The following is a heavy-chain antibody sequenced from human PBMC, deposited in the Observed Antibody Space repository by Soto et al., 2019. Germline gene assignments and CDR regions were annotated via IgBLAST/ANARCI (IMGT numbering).Heavy chain of an antibody. D-gene: IGHD3-3*01. CDR1: GYTFTSYG. CDR2: ISTYNGNT. Sequence: ASVKVSCKASGYTFTSYGTNWVRQAPGQGLEWMGWISTYNGNTNYAQRLQGRVTMTTDTSTSTAYMELRSLRSDDTAVYYCARDVLSRFDFWSGYAMDHWGQGTLVTVSS. CDR3: ARDVLSRFDFWSGYAMDH. J-gene: IGHJ4*02. V-gene: IGHV1-18*01.